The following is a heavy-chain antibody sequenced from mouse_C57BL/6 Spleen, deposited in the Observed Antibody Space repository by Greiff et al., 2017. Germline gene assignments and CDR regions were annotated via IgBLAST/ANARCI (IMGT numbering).Heavy chain of an antibody. J-gene: IGHJ4*01. V-gene: IGHV1-42*01. CDR2: INPSTGGT. CDR3: AKGTAQATNYAMDY. CDR1: GYSFTGYY. D-gene: IGHD3-2*02. Sequence: VQLQQSGPELVKPGASVKISCKASGYSFTGYYMNWVKQSPEKSLEWIGEINPSTGGTTYNQKFKAKATLTVDKSSSTAYMQLKSLTSEDSAVYYCAKGTAQATNYAMDYGGQGTSVTVSS.